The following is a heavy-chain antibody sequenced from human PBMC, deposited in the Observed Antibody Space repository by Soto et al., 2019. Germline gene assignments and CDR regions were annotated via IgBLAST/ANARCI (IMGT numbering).Heavy chain of an antibody. CDR3: ARDRVAAAGTYYYDSSGSSYYYGMDV. D-gene: IGHD3-22*01. CDR1: GDSVSSNSAA. V-gene: IGHV6-1*01. Sequence: SQTLSLTSALSGDSVSSNSAAWNWIRQSPSRGLEWLGSTYYRSKWYNDYAVSVKSRITINPDTSKNQFSLQLNSVTPEDTAVYYCARDRVAAAGTYYYDSSGSSYYYGMDVWGQGPTVTVSS. CDR2: TYYRSKWYN. J-gene: IGHJ6*02.